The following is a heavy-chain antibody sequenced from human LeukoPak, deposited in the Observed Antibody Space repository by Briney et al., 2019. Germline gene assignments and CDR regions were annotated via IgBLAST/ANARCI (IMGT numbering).Heavy chain of an antibody. V-gene: IGHV1-69*13. J-gene: IGHJ3*02. CDR1: GYTFTGYY. Sequence: GASVKVSCKASGYTFTGYYMHWVRQAPGQGLEWMGGIIPIFGTANYAQKFQGRVTITADESTSTAYMELSSLRSEDTAVYYCARDLNPQGYCSGGSCYFSGAFDIWGQGTMVTVSS. CDR2: IIPIFGTA. CDR3: ARDLNPQGYCSGGSCYFSGAFDI. D-gene: IGHD2-15*01.